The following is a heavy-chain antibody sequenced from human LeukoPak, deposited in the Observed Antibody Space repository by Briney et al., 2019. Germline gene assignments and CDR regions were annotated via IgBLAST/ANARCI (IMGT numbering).Heavy chain of an antibody. CDR3: STTVAGTDRSYHYYYGMDV. V-gene: IGHV3-48*02. CDR1: GFTFSSYS. D-gene: IGHD6-19*01. J-gene: IGHJ6*02. CDR2: ISSSSSTI. Sequence: GGSLRLSCAASGFTFSSYSMNWVRQAPGKGLEWVSYISSSSSTIYYADSVKGRFTISRDNAKNSLYLQMNSLRDEDTAVYYCSTTVAGTDRSYHYYYGMDVWGQGTTVTVSS.